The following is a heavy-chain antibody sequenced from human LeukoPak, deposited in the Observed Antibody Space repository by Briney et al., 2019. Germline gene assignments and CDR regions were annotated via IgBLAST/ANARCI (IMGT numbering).Heavy chain of an antibody. CDR2: IYHSGST. D-gene: IGHD2/OR15-2a*01. Sequence: SETLSLTCTVSGGSISSYYWSWIRQPPGKGLECIGYIYHSGSTNYNPSLKSRVTTSVDTSKSQFSLRLRSVTAADTAVYYCARHGNIVILPTTSKAFDIWGQGTMVTVSS. J-gene: IGHJ3*02. CDR1: GGSISSYY. V-gene: IGHV4-59*08. CDR3: ARHGNIVILPTTSKAFDI.